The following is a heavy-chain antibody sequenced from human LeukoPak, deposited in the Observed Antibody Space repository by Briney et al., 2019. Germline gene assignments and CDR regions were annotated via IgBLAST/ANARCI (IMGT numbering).Heavy chain of an antibody. V-gene: IGHV4-31*03. CDR2: IYYSGST. D-gene: IGHD1-26*01. CDR3: ASMGSGSYYVGY. CDR1: SFSISSGGYY. J-gene: IGHJ4*02. Sequence: SETLSLTCTVSSFSISSGGYYWSWIRQHPGKGLEWIGYIYYSGSTYYNPSLKSRVTISVDTSKNQFSLKLSSVTAADTAVYYCASMGSGSYYVGYWGQGTLVTVSS.